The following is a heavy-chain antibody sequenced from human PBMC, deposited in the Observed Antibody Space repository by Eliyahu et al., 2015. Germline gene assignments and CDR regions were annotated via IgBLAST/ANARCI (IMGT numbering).Heavy chain of an antibody. CDR3: ARAGIYGDYIEDAFDV. V-gene: IGHV3-33*01. J-gene: IGHJ3*01. CDR1: GFSFXXHP. D-gene: IGHD4-17*01. CDR2: IWFDGTNE. Sequence: QVQLVESGGDVVQPGRSQXLXCAASGFSFXXHPRHWXRQAPGKGXEWVASIWFDGTNENYADSVKGRFTISRDNSKNTVYLQMNSLSPEDTAIYYCARAGIYGDYIEDAFDVWGQGTLVTVSS.